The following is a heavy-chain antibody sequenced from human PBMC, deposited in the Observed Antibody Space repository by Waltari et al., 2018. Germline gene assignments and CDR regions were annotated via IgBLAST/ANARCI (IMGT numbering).Heavy chain of an antibody. CDR3: ARSGVVVTAIRFDY. CDR1: SGSISSGGRY. V-gene: IGHV4-31*02. CDR2: IYHTGST. Sequence: QVQLQESGPGLVKPSQTLSLICTVSSGSISSGGRYWNWIRQHPGKGLEWIGAIYHTGSTYYNPSLKSRVTMSVDKSKSQFSLILSAVTTADTAVYYCARSGVVVTAIRFDYWGQGTLVTVSS. D-gene: IGHD2-21*02. J-gene: IGHJ4*02.